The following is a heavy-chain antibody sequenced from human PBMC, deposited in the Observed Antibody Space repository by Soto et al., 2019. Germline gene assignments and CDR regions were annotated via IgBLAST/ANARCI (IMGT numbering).Heavy chain of an antibody. J-gene: IGHJ6*02. CDR2: IVPMLGTP. D-gene: IGHD2-2*02. Sequence: QVQLVQSGAEVKEPGSSVRVSCKASGGTFAKFIMNWVRQTPGQGLEWMGGIVPMLGTPTYAEKFKGRVTISATGSTSTAYMELTSLRSDDTAIYYCARTGPYTTSLSHHSGMDVWGQGTTVTVS. CDR3: ARTGPYTTSLSHHSGMDV. CDR1: GGTFAKFI. V-gene: IGHV1-69*01.